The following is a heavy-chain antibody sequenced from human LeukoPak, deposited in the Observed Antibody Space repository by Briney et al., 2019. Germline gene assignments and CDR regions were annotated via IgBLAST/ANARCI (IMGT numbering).Heavy chain of an antibody. CDR3: ARGTWSRAFDI. V-gene: IGHV4-59*01. J-gene: IGHJ3*02. CDR2: IYYRGST. Sequence: SETLSLTCTVSSDSFSDYSWSWIRQPPGKGLEWIGFIYYRGSTNYNPSLKSRVAISVDTSKNQLSLNLTSVTAADTAVYYCARGTWSRAFDIWGQGTMVTVSS. D-gene: IGHD1-1*01. CDR1: SDSFSDYS.